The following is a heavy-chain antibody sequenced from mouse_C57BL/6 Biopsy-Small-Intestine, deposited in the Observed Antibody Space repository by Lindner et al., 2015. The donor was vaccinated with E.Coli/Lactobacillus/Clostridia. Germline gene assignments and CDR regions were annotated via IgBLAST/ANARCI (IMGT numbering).Heavy chain of an antibody. V-gene: IGHV1-72*04. CDR2: VNPNAGGT. D-gene: IGHD2-2*01. CDR3: ARNRAYDFWGGYSNYYYGLDV. J-gene: IGHJ1*01. CDR1: GYAFTDYF. Sequence: SVKVSCKASGYAFTDYFLHWVRQAPGQGLEWMGWVNPNAGGTKFAQKFQGRVTMTRDTSISTAYMELSSLRSDDTAVYYCARNRAYDFWGGYSNYYYGLDVWGQGTTVTVSS.